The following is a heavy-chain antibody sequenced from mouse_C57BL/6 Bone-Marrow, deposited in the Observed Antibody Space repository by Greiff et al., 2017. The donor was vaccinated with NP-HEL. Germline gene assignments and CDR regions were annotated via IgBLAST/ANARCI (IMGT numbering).Heavy chain of an antibody. CDR2: IDPSDSYT. D-gene: IGHD1-1*01. V-gene: IGHV1-59*01. CDR1: GYTFTSYW. J-gene: IGHJ4*01. CDR3: AMDYGSSYGYAMDY. Sequence: QVQLQQPGAELVRPGTSVKLSCKASGYTFTSYWMHWVKQRPGQGLEWIGVIDPSDSYTNYNQKFKGKATLTVDTSSSPAYMQLRSLTSEDSAVYYCAMDYGSSYGYAMDYWGQGTSVTVSS.